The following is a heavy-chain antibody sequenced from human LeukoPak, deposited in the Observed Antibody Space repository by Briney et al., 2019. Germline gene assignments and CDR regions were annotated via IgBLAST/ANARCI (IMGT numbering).Heavy chain of an antibody. CDR2: IHYSGNT. D-gene: IGHD3-22*01. Sequence: SDTLSLTCSVSGGSISNYYWSWIRQPPGKGLEWIAYIHYSGNTNYNPSLKSRVTISVDTSKNQFPLKLASVTAADTAVYYCARVDDTSGYFYKFDYWGQGTLVTVSS. J-gene: IGHJ4*02. CDR1: GGSISNYY. V-gene: IGHV4-59*07. CDR3: ARVDDTSGYFYKFDY.